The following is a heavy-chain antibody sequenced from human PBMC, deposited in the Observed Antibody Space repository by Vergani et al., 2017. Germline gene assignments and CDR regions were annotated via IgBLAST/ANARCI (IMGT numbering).Heavy chain of an antibody. Sequence: EVQLVESGGGLVQPGGSLRLSCAASGFTFSSYSMNWVRQAPGKGLEWVSYISSSSSTIYYADSVKGRFTISRDNAKNSLYLQMNSLRAEDTAVYYCAREGGDYYGSGSFPFWNYYYGMDVWGQGTTVTVSS. D-gene: IGHD3-10*01. V-gene: IGHV3-48*04. CDR2: ISSSSSTI. CDR1: GFTFSSYS. CDR3: AREGGDYYGSGSFPFWNYYYGMDV. J-gene: IGHJ6*02.